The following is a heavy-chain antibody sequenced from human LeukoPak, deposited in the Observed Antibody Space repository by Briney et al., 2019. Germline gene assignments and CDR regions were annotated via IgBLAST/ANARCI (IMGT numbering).Heavy chain of an antibody. V-gene: IGHV1-8*03. CDR2: MNPNSGNT. CDR3: ARANMVRGVGSFFDRNWFDP. Sequence: ASVKVSCKTSGYTFTSYDNNWVRQASGQGLERMGWMNPNSGNTGSAQKFQGRVTLTRNTSITTAYMELSSLTSDDTAVYYCARANMVRGVGSFFDRNWFDPWGQGTLVTVSS. D-gene: IGHD3-10*01. CDR1: GYTFTSYD. J-gene: IGHJ5*02.